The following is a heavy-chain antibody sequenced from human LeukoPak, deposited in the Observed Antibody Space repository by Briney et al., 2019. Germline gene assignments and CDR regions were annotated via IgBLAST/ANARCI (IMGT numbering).Heavy chain of an antibody. Sequence: ASVKVSCKASGYSSTSYDLSWLRQATGQGLEWMGWMNPNNGNTGYAQKFQGRVTITMDTPISPAYMELTSLTSEDTAIYYCARCFSVAGTGYWGQGTLVTVSS. J-gene: IGHJ4*02. D-gene: IGHD6-19*01. CDR1: GYSSTSYD. CDR2: MNPNNGNT. V-gene: IGHV1-8*01. CDR3: ARCFSVAGTGY.